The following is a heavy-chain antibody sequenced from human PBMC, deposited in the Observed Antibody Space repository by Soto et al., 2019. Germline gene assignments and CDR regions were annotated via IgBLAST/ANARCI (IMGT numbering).Heavy chain of an antibody. Sequence: EVQLVESEGGLVQRGGSLRLSCAASGFTFNYYWMHWVHQAPGQGLVWVSHIHSDGSSTTYADSVKGRFTISRDNAKNTLSLQMNSLRAEDTAVYYCARGGKGGFDLWGQGTTVTVSS. CDR1: GFTFNYYW. J-gene: IGHJ3*01. CDR2: IHSDGSST. V-gene: IGHV3-74*01. CDR3: ARGGKGGFDL. D-gene: IGHD2-15*01.